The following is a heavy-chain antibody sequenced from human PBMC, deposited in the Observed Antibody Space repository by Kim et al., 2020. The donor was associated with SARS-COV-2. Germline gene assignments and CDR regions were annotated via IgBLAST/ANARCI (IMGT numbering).Heavy chain of an antibody. J-gene: IGHJ4*02. D-gene: IGHD5-18*01. Sequence: GGSLRLSCAASGFTLSSYWMNWVRQAPGKGLEWVATIKQDGGEKYYVDSVKGRFAISRDSAKSSLYLQMNSLRAEDTAVYYCARGLGSYPYWGQGTLVTVSS. CDR2: IKQDGGEK. V-gene: IGHV3-7*01. CDR1: GFTLSSYW. CDR3: ARGLGSYPY.